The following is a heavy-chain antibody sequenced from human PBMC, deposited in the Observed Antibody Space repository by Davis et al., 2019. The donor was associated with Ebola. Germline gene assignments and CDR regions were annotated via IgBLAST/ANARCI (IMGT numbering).Heavy chain of an antibody. V-gene: IGHV4-59*12. CDR1: GGSISSYY. J-gene: IGHJ4*02. D-gene: IGHD2-15*01. CDR2: IYYSGST. CDR3: ARVGRSVYFDY. Sequence: PGGSLRLSCTVSGGSISSYYWSWIRQPPGKGLEWIGYIYYSGSTNYNPSLKSRVTISVDTSKNQFSLKLSSVTAADTAVYYCARVGRSVYFDYWGQGTLVTVSS.